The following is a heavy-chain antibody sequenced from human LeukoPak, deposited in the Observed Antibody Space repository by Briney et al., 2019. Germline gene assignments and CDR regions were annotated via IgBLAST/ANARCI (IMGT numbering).Heavy chain of an antibody. J-gene: IGHJ6*04. CDR1: GYTFTSYY. CDR2: INPSGGST. V-gene: IGHV1-46*01. D-gene: IGHD6-13*01. Sequence: ASVKVSCKASGYTFTSYYMHWVRQAPGQGLEWMGIINPSGGSTSYAQKFQGRVTMTRDTSTSTVYMELSSLRPEDTAVYYCARDLIAAAGSVYGMDVWGKGTTVTVSS. CDR3: ARDLIAAAGSVYGMDV.